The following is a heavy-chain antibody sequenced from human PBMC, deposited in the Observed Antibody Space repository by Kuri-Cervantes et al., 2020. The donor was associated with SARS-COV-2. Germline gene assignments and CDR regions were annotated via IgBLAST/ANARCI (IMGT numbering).Heavy chain of an antibody. D-gene: IGHD7-27*01. CDR1: GGSISSSSYY. J-gene: IGHJ3*02. V-gene: IGHV4-39*07. Sequence: SETLSLTCTVSGGSISSSSYYWGWIRQPPGKGLEWIGSIYYSGSTYYNPSLKSRVTISVDTSKNQFSLKLSSVTAADTAVYYRARDGTPKSWGSAFDIWGQGTMVTVSS. CDR2: IYYSGST. CDR3: ARDGTPKSWGSAFDI.